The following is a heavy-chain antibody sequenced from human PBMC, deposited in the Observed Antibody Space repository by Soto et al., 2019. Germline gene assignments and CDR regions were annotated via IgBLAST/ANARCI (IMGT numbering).Heavy chain of an antibody. J-gene: IGHJ4*02. V-gene: IGHV3-23*01. CDR1: GFPFSTYT. CDR2: IYGGGGGET. Sequence: EVQLLESGGGLVQPGGSLRLSCAASGFPFSTYTMSWVRLAPGKGLEWVSGIYGGGGGETYYARSVRGRFTISRDNSNSILDLQMNGLRVEDTGIYYCAKDRHPDGLWPFDHWGQGTLITVSS. CDR3: AKDRHPDGLWPFDH. D-gene: IGHD2-8*01.